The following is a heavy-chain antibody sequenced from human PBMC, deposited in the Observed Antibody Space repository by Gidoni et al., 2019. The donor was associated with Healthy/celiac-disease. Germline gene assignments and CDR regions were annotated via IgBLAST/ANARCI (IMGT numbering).Heavy chain of an antibody. V-gene: IGHV3-7*01. Sequence: EVQLLESGAGSVQPGGSLRLSCASSGSTFSSYWLGWVRQAPGKGLEWVANIKQDGSEKYYVDSVKGRFTISRDNAKNSLYLQMNSLRAEDTAVYYCATSTPLDAFDIWGQGTMVTVSS. J-gene: IGHJ3*02. CDR2: IKQDGSEK. CDR1: GSTFSSYW. CDR3: ATSTPLDAFDI.